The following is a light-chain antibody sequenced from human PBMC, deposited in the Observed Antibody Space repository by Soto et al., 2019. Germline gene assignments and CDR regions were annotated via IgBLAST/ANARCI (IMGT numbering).Light chain of an antibody. CDR1: QSVSSSY. CDR3: QDYGTSWT. J-gene: IGKJ1*01. CDR2: GAS. V-gene: IGKV3-20*01. Sequence: EVLMTQSPATLSVSPGERATLSCRASQSVSSSYLAWYQQKPGQAPRLLIYGASSRATGIPDRFSGSGSGTDFTLTISRLEPEDFAVYYCQDYGTSWTFGQGTKVDIK.